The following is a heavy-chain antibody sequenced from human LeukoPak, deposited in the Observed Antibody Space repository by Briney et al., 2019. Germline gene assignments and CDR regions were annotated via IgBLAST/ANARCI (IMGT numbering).Heavy chain of an antibody. CDR2: ISYDGSNK. CDR3: ARDLTIAAAGTLSDY. Sequence: ISYDGSNKYYADSVKGRFTISRDNSKNTLYLQMNSLRAEDTAVYYCARDLTIAAAGTLSDYWGQGTLVTVSS. D-gene: IGHD6-13*01. J-gene: IGHJ4*02. V-gene: IGHV3-30*07.